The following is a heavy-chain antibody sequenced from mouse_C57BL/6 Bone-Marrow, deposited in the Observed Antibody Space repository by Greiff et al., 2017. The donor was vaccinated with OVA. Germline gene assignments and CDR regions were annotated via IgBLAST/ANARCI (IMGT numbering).Heavy chain of an antibody. J-gene: IGHJ2*01. CDR1: GFNIKDDY. CDR3: TTYYGYGAGPYFDY. V-gene: IGHV14-4*01. CDR2: IDPENGDT. Sequence: EVKLQQSGAELVRPGASVKLSCTASGFNIKDDYMHWVKQRPEQGLEWIGWIDPENGDTEYASKFQGKATITADTSSNTAYLQLSSLTSEDTAVYYCTTYYGYGAGPYFDYWGQGTTLTVSS. D-gene: IGHD2-2*01.